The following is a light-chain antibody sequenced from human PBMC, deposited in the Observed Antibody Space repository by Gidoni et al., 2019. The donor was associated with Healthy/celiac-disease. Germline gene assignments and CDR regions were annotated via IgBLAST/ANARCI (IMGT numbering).Light chain of an antibody. CDR2: DAS. CDR3: QQRSNWPPGRLT. Sequence: DIVLTQSPATLSLSPGERATLSCSASQSVSSYLAWYQQKPGQAPRLLIYDASNRATGIPARFSGSGSGTDFTLTISSLEPEDVAVYYCQQRSNWPPGRLTFGGGTKVEIK. CDR1: QSVSSY. J-gene: IGKJ4*01. V-gene: IGKV3-11*01.